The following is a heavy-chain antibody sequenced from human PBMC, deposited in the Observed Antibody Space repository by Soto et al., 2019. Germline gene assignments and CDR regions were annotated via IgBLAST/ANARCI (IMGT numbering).Heavy chain of an antibody. V-gene: IGHV3-11*01. J-gene: IGHJ6*02. CDR1: GFTFSDYY. CDR3: ARDLTPTAMYYYYGMDV. D-gene: IGHD5-18*01. CDR2: ISSSGSTI. Sequence: AGGSLRLSCAASGFTFSDYYMSWIRQAPGKGLEWVSYISSSGSTIYYADSVKGRFTISRDNAKNSLYLQMNSLRAEDTAVYYCARDLTPTAMYYYYGMDVWGQGTTVTVSS.